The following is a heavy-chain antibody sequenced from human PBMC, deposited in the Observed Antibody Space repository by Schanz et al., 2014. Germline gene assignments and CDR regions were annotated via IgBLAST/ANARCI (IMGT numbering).Heavy chain of an antibody. V-gene: IGHV3-48*02. CDR3: AKCIGWYGRCAFDI. CDR2: ISRSSSTI. J-gene: IGHJ3*02. CDR1: GFTFSTYS. D-gene: IGHD6-19*01. Sequence: EVQLVESGGGLVQPGGSLRLSCAASGFTFSTYSMNWVRQAPGKGLEWVSYISRSSSTIYYADSVKGRFTISRDNAKNSLYLQMNSLRDEDTAVYYCAKCIGWYGRCAFDIWGQGTMVTVSS.